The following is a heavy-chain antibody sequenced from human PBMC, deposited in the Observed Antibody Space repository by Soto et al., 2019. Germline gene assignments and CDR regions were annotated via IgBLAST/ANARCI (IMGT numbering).Heavy chain of an antibody. CDR1: GFTFGSYS. V-gene: IGHV3-48*04. CDR3: ARGWGCSSGSCYFTS. Sequence: DVQLVESGGGLVQPGGSLTLSCAASGFTFGSYSMNWVRQAPGKGLEWVSYISSTSSAIWYADSLKGRFIISRDNAENSLYLQMHSLRAEDTAVYFCARGWGCSSGSCYFTSWVQGTLVTVSS. J-gene: IGHJ5*02. CDR2: ISSTSSAI. D-gene: IGHD2-15*01.